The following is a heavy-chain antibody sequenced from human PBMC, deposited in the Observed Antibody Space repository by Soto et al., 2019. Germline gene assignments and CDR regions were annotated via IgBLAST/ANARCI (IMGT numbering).Heavy chain of an antibody. CDR3: ARVVGPRDGYNKNGMDV. CDR1: GGTFSSYA. Sequence: SVKVSCKASGGTFSSYAISWVRQAPGQGLEWMGGIIPIFGTANYAQKFQGRVTITADESTSTAYMELSSLRSEDTAAYYCARVVGPRDGYNKNGMDVWGQGTTVTVSS. CDR2: IIPIFGTA. D-gene: IGHD5-12*01. J-gene: IGHJ6*02. V-gene: IGHV1-69*13.